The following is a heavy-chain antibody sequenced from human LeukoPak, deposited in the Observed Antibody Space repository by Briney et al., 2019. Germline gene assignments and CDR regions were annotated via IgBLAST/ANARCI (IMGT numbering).Heavy chain of an antibody. J-gene: IGHJ6*02. CDR1: GFTFSSYA. CDR2: ISGSGGST. V-gene: IGHV3-23*01. CDR3: AKDLGSGWFHYYYYGMDV. D-gene: IGHD6-19*01. Sequence: GGSLRLSCAASGFTFSSYAMSWVRQAPGKGLERVSAISGSGGSTYYADSVKGRFTISRDNSKNTQYLQMNSLRAEDTAVYYCAKDLGSGWFHYYYYGMDVWGQGTTVTVSS.